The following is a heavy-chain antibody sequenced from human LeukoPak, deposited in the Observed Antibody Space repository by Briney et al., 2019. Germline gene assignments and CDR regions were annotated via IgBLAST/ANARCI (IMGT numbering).Heavy chain of an antibody. CDR1: GGTFSSYA. Sequence: SVKVSCKASGGTFSSYAISWVGQAPGQGLEWMGGIIPIFGTANYAQKFQGRVTITADESTSTAYMELSSLRSEDMAVYYCARDPVDTAMVTGWFDPWGQGTLVTVSS. CDR2: IIPIFGTA. D-gene: IGHD5-18*01. CDR3: ARDPVDTAMVTGWFDP. V-gene: IGHV1-69*13. J-gene: IGHJ5*02.